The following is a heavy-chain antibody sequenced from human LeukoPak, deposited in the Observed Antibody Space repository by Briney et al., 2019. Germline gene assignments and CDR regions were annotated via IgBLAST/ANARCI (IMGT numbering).Heavy chain of an antibody. V-gene: IGHV3-74*01. D-gene: IGHD6-19*01. J-gene: IGHJ4*02. CDR2: ITNDGSST. CDR1: GFTFSNHW. CDR3: VRSSGWPDS. Sequence: GGSLRLSCAAYGFTFSNHWMHWVRQGPGKGPVWVSRITNDGSSTVYADSVKGRFTISRDNAKSTLYLQMNSLSAEDTAVYYCVRSSGWPDSWGQGTLVTVSS.